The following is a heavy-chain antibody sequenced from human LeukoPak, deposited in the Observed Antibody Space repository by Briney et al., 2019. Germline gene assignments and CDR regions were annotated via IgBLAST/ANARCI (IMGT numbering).Heavy chain of an antibody. CDR2: IYYSGST. V-gene: IGHV4-61*01. J-gene: IGHJ5*02. D-gene: IGHD1-26*01. Sequence: PSQTLSLTCTVSGGSISSGSYYWSWIRQPPGKGLEWIGYIYYSGSTNYNPSLKSRVTISVDTSKNQFSLKLSSVTAADTAVYYCARVLSGSYVQGWFDPWGQGTLVTVSS. CDR3: ARVLSGSYVQGWFDP. CDR1: GGSISSGSYY.